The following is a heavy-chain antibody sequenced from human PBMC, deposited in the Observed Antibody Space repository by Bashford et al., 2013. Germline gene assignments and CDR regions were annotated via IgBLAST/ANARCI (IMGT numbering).Heavy chain of an antibody. V-gene: IGHV4-34*01. D-gene: IGHD1-1*01. Sequence: IRQPPGKGLEWIGEINHSGSTNYKLSLKSRVTISVDTSKNQFSLKLSSVTAADTAVYYCASVSVQLERSPFDYWGQGTLVTVSS. CDR3: ASVSVQLERSPFDY. J-gene: IGHJ4*02. CDR2: INHSGST.